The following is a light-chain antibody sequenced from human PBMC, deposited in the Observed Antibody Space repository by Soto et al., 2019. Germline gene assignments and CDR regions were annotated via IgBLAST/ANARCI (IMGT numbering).Light chain of an antibody. CDR2: DVS. J-gene: IGLJ1*01. CDR3: SSYTSSSPLGYV. V-gene: IGLV2-14*01. CDR1: SSDVGGYNY. Sequence: QSVLTQPASVSGSPGQSITISCTGTSSDVGGYNYVSWYRQHPGKAPKLMIHDVSNRPSGVSNRFSGSKSGNTASLTISGLQAEDEADYYCSSYTSSSPLGYVFGTGTKVTVL.